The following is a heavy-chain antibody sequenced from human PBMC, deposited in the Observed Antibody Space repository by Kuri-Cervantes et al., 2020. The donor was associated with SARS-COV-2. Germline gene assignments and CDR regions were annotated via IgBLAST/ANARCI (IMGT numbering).Heavy chain of an antibody. CDR1: GGSISSYY. CDR3: ARAFPRSYVGY. CDR2: IYYSGST. J-gene: IGHJ4*02. Sequence: SETLSLTCTVSGGSISSYYWSWIRQPPGKGLEWIGYIYYSGSTNYNPSLKSRVTISVDTSKNQFSLKLSSVTAADTAVYYCARAFPRSYVGYWGQGTLVTVSS. D-gene: IGHD5-18*01. V-gene: IGHV4-59*12.